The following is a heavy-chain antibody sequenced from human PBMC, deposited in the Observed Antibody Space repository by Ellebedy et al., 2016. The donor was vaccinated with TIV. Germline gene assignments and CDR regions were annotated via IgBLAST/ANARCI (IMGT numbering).Heavy chain of an antibody. Sequence: GGSLRLXCEASGITFSSYAMTWVRQAPGQGLEWVAHVSRDGSRKNYADSVKGRFTISRDNSENIVYLQMSDLRPEDTAVYYCGRDWATGGATLSIDFWGRGTLVTVS. J-gene: IGHJ4*02. CDR2: VSRDGSRK. CDR1: GITFSSYA. CDR3: GRDWATGGATLSIDF. V-gene: IGHV3-30-3*01. D-gene: IGHD1-26*01.